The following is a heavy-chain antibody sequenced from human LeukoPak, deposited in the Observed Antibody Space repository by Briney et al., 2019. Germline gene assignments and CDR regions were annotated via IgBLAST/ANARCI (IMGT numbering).Heavy chain of an antibody. D-gene: IGHD3-10*01. CDR1: GYSISSGYY. CDR2: IYHSGST. V-gene: IGHV4-38-2*02. Sequence: SETLSLTCTVSGYSISSGYYWGWIRQPPGKGLEWIGSIYHSGSTYYNPSLKSRVTISVDTSKNQFSLKLSSVTAADTAVYYCARDNGSGSYGENYFDYWGQGTLVTVSS. J-gene: IGHJ4*02. CDR3: ARDNGSGSYGENYFDY.